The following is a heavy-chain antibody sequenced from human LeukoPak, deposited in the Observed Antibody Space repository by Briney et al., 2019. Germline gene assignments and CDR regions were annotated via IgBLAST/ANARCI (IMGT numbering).Heavy chain of an antibody. V-gene: IGHV3-9*01. CDR1: GFTFEDYS. CDR3: GKASSGYYSAILH. J-gene: IGHJ4*02. CDR2: ISWSSGNI. D-gene: IGHD3-22*01. Sequence: GGPLRLSCAASGFTFEDYSMHWVRQAPGKGLEWVSGISWSSGNIGYADSVKGRFTISRDNAKNSLYLQMDSLRAEDTAFYYCGKASSGYYSAILHWGQGTLVTVSS.